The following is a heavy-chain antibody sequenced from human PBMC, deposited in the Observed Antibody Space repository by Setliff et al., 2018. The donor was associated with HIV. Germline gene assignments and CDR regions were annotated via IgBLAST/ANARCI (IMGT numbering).Heavy chain of an antibody. J-gene: IGHJ4*02. D-gene: IGHD4-17*01. Sequence: SETLSLTCAVYNASFSDYYRGWIRQAPGKGLEWIGEINQSGSTNYNSSLRSRVTMSINLSKNQFSLKLTSVTAAATAVYYCAGRAYGPLEHWGQGNQVTVSS. CDR3: AGRAYGPLEH. CDR1: NASFSDYY. V-gene: IGHV4-34*01. CDR2: INQSGST.